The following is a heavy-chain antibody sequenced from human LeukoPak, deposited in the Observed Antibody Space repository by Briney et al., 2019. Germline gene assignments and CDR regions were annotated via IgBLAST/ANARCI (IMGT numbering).Heavy chain of an antibody. Sequence: SQTLSLTCTVSGVSISSGDYDWGWLRQPPGKGLEWIGYTYYCGSTYYNPSLKSRVTISVDTSKTQFSLKLSSVTAADTAVYYCARPYYYDSRIDRWGQGTRVTVSS. V-gene: IGHV4-30-4*01. CDR1: GVSISSGDYD. CDR3: ARPYYYDSRIDR. CDR2: TYYCGST. J-gene: IGHJ5*02. D-gene: IGHD3-22*01.